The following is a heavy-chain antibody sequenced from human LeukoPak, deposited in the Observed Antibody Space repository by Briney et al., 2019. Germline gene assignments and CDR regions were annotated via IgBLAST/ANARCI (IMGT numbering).Heavy chain of an antibody. CDR1: GFTFSSYT. CDR2: ISSSSSYI. V-gene: IGHV3-21*01. Sequence: GGSLRLSCAASGFTFSSYTMNWVRQAPGKGLEWVSSISSSSSYIYFADSVKGRFTISRDNTKNSLYLQMNSLSAEDTAVYYCARDEGYYFDYWGQGTLVTVSS. J-gene: IGHJ4*02. CDR3: ARDEGYYFDY.